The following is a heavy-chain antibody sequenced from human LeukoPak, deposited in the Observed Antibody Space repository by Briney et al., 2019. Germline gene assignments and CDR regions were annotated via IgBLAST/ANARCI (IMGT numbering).Heavy chain of an antibody. J-gene: IGHJ6*03. CDR2: ISYDGSNK. CDR3: AKDPGEPYYYYMDV. D-gene: IGHD3-10*01. CDR1: GFTFSSYG. V-gene: IGHV3-30*18. Sequence: GGSLRLSCAASGFTFSSYGMHWVRQAPGKGLEWVAVISYDGSNKYYADSVKGRFTISRDNSKNTLYLQMNSLRAEDTAVYYCAKDPGEPYYYYMDVWGKGTTVTVSS.